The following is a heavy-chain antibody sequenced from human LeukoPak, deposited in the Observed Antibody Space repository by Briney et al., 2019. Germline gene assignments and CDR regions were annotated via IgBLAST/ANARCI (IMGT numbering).Heavy chain of an antibody. CDR3: ARDRWFGEPLDV. Sequence: GGSLRLSCAASGFTFSSYAMHWVRQAPGEGLEWVAVISYDGSNKYYADSVKGRFTISRDNSKNTLYLQMNSLRAEDTAVYYCARDRWFGEPLDVWGKGTTVAVSS. V-gene: IGHV3-30*04. D-gene: IGHD3-10*01. CDR1: GFTFSSYA. CDR2: ISYDGSNK. J-gene: IGHJ6*04.